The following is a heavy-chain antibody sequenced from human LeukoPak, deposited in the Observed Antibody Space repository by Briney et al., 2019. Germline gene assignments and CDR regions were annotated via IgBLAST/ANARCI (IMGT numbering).Heavy chain of an antibody. J-gene: IGHJ4*02. CDR2: IKTDGSQI. Sequence: GGSLRLSCAASGFTFSSYEMTWVRQAPGRGLEWVANIKTDGSQIYYVDSVKGRFTISRDNAKNSLYLQMNSLRAEDTAVYYCARDLNWETYWGQGTLVSVSS. CDR1: GFTFSSYE. V-gene: IGHV3-7*01. CDR3: ARDLNWETY. D-gene: IGHD7-27*01.